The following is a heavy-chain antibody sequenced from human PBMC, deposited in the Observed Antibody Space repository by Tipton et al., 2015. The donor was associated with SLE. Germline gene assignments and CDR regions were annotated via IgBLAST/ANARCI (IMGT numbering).Heavy chain of an antibody. D-gene: IGHD1-26*01. CDR2: IYSSGST. CDR3: AREAKYSGSYYNWFDT. CDR1: GGSISSGSYY. V-gene: IGHV4-61*02. Sequence: TLSLTCTVSGGSISSGSYYWSWIRQPAGKGLEWIGRIYSSGSTNENLSLKSRVSISKDTSKNRFSLKLSSVTAADTAVYYCAREAKYSGSYYNWFDTWGQGTLVTVSP. J-gene: IGHJ5*02.